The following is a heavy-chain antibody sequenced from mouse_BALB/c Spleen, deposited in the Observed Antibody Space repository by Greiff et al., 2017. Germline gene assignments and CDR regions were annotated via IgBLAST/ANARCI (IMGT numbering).Heavy chain of an antibody. V-gene: IGHV5-9-4*01. J-gene: IGHJ2*01. CDR3: ARGYGNYLDY. Sequence: EVQVVESGGGLVKPGGSLKLSCAASGFTFSSYAMSWVRQSPEKRLEWVAEISSGGSYTYYPDTVTGRFTISRDNAKNTLYLEMSSLRSEDTAMYYCARGYGNYLDYWGQGTTLTVSS. D-gene: IGHD2-10*02. CDR1: GFTFSSYA. CDR2: ISSGGSYT.